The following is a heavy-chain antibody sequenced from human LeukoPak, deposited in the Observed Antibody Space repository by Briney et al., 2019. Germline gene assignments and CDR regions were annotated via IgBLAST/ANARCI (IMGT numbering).Heavy chain of an antibody. V-gene: IGHV4-59*01. D-gene: IGHD3-22*01. J-gene: IGHJ5*02. CDR3: ARVDSSGYYYAEDWFDP. CDR2: ISYSGST. Sequence: SETLSLTCTVSSGSISSYYWSWIRQPPGKGLEWVGYISYSGSTNYNPSLKSRVTISVDTSKNQFSLKLSSVTAADTAVYYCARVDSSGYYYAEDWFDPWGQGTLVTVSS. CDR1: SGSISSYY.